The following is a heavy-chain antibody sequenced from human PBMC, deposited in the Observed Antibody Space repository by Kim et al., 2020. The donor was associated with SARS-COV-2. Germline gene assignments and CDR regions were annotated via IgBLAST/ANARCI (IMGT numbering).Heavy chain of an antibody. CDR3: ARAGFCSGGTCYGAGWFDP. D-gene: IGHD2-15*01. Sequence: GRFTISRANAKNSLFLQMNSLRGEDTAVYYCARAGFCSGGTCYGAGWFDPWGQGTLVTVSS. V-gene: IGHV3-11*06. J-gene: IGHJ5*02.